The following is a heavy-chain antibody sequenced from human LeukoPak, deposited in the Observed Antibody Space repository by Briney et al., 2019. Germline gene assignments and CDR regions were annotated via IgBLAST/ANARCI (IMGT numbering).Heavy chain of an antibody. J-gene: IGHJ5*01. CDR3: AVLLFRPLHWFHS. D-gene: IGHD3/OR15-3a*01. Sequence: SETLSLTCTVSGASISSNSFYWGWIRQPPGKGLEWIGTIYYNGDTFYNPSLKSRVTMSVDTSASQFSLKLSSVTAADTAVYYCAVLLFRPLHWFHSWGQGTLVTVSS. CDR2: IYYNGDT. CDR1: GASISSNSFY. V-gene: IGHV4-39*01.